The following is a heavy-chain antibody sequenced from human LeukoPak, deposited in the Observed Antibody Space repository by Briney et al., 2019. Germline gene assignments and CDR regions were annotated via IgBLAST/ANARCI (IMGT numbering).Heavy chain of an antibody. CDR1: GFTFSSYA. V-gene: IGHV3-30-3*01. CDR2: ISYDGSNK. CDR3: AKDPPRDV. Sequence: GGSLRLSCAASGFTFSSYAMHWVRQAPGKGLEWVAVISYDGSNKYYADSVKGRFTISRDNSKNTLYLQMNSLRAEDTAVYYCAKDPPRDVWGKGTTVTVSS. J-gene: IGHJ6*04.